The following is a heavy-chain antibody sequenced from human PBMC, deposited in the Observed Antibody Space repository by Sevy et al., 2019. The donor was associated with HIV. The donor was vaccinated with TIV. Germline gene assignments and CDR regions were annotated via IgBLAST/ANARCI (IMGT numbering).Heavy chain of an antibody. Sequence: GGSLRLSCAASGFTFSNAWMSWVRQAPGKGLEWVGRIKSKTDSGTTDYAAPVKGRFTISRDDSKNTLYLQMNSLKTEETPVYYCTSCDPLYYYDSSGPQGSYFDYWGQGTLVTVS. CDR1: GFTFSNAW. D-gene: IGHD3-22*01. CDR2: IKSKTDSGTT. J-gene: IGHJ4*02. V-gene: IGHV3-15*01. CDR3: TSCDPLYYYDSSGPQGSYFDY.